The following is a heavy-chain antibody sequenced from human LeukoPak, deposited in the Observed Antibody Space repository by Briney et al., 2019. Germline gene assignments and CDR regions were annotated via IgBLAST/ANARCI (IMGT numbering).Heavy chain of an antibody. V-gene: IGHV4-31*03. CDR2: IYYSGST. J-gene: IGHJ6*02. Sequence: SQTLSLTCTVSGGSISSGGYYWSWMRQHPGKGLEWIGYIYYSGSTYYNPSLKSRVTISVDTSKNQFSLKLSSVTAADTAVYYCARDVLIFPIWSGYHYGMDVWGQGTTVTVSS. CDR1: GGSISSGGYY. D-gene: IGHD3-3*01. CDR3: ARDVLIFPIWSGYHYGMDV.